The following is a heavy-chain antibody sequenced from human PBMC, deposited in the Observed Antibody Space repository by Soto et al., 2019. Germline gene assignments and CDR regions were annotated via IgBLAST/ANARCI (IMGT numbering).Heavy chain of an antibody. V-gene: IGHV2-5*02. CDR3: AHNSGYFDY. Sequence: QITLKESGPTLVKPTQPLTLTCTFSGFSLRTSGVGVGWIRQPPGKALEWLALIYWDDDKRFSPSLKSRLTVTKDTSKNPVVLTMTNMDPVDTATYYCAHNSGYFDYWGQGTLVTVSS. CDR1: GFSLRTSGVG. CDR2: IYWDDDK. D-gene: IGHD3-10*01. J-gene: IGHJ4*02.